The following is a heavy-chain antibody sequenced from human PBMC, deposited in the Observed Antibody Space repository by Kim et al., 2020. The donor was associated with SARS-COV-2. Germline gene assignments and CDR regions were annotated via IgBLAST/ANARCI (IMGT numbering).Heavy chain of an antibody. V-gene: IGHV4-4*02. J-gene: IGHJ6*02. CDR2: IYHSGST. CDR1: GGSISSSNW. Sequence: SETLSLTCAVSGGSISSSNWWSWVRQPPGKGLEWIGEIYHSGSTNYNPSLKSRVTISVDKSKNQFSLKLSSVTAADTAVYYCAREDRYDFWSGYYAYGGGLHCYYNGMDVWGQGTTVTVSS. CDR3: AREDRYDFWSGYYAYGGGLHCYYNGMDV. D-gene: IGHD3-3*01.